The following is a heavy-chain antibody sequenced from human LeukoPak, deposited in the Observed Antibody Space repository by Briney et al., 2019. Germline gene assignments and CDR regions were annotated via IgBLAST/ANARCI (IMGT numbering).Heavy chain of an antibody. CDR2: ISYDGSNK. Sequence: GGSLRLSCAASGFTFSGYAMSWVRQAPGKGLEWVAVISYDGSNKYYADSVKGRFTISRDNSKNTLYLQMNSLRAEDTAVYYCAKDGDTRRYFDYWGQGTLVTVSS. V-gene: IGHV3-30*18. CDR1: GFTFSGYA. CDR3: AKDGDTRRYFDY. D-gene: IGHD2-21*02. J-gene: IGHJ4*02.